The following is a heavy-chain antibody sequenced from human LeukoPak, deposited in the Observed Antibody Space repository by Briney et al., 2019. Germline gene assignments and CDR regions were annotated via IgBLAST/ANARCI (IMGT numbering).Heavy chain of an antibody. J-gene: IGHJ4*02. CDR2: ISYDGSNK. V-gene: IGHV3-30-3*01. CDR1: GFTFSSYA. Sequence: GGSLRLSCAASGFTFSSYAMHWVRQAPGKGLEWVAVISYDGSNKYYADSVKGRFTISRDNSKNTLYLQMNSLRAEDTAVYYCARDGSNPYGPFDYWGQGTLVTVSS. D-gene: IGHD4-23*01. CDR3: ARDGSNPYGPFDY.